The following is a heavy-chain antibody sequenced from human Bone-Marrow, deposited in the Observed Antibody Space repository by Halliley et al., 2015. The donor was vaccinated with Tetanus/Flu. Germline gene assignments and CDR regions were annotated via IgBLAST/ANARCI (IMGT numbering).Heavy chain of an antibody. CDR3: ARDTPGIAVTGDGS. V-gene: IGHV3-66*01. CDR2: IYSGGTT. Sequence: WVALIYSGGTTNYADSVKGRFPISRDNSRNRLYLQMNSLRAEDTAVYYCARDTPGIAVTGDGSWGQGTLVTVSS. J-gene: IGHJ5*02. D-gene: IGHD6-19*01.